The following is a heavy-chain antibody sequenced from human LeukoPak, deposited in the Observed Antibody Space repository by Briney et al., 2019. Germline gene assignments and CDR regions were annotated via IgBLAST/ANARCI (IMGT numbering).Heavy chain of an antibody. D-gene: IGHD4-17*01. CDR1: GGSISSGGYA. J-gene: IGHJ3*02. Sequence: PSETLSLTCAVSGGSISSGGYAWGWVRQPPGKGLEWIGYIYLSGSTYYNPSLKSRVTISVDRSKNQFSLKLSSVTAADTAVYYCARANPNDYGDYVFAFDIWGQGTMVTVSS. V-gene: IGHV4-30-2*01. CDR3: ARANPNDYGDYVFAFDI. CDR2: IYLSGST.